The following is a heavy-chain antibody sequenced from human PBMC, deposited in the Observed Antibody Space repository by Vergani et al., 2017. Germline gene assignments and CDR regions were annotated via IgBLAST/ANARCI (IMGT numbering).Heavy chain of an antibody. CDR1: GFTFSNAW. CDR3: AKDLGDFWSGYRYGMDV. V-gene: IGHV3-30*18. CDR2: ISYDGSNK. D-gene: IGHD3-3*01. Sequence: VQLVEPGGGLVKPGGSLRLSCAASGFTFSNAWMSWVRQAPGKGLEWVAVISYDGSNKYYADSVKGRFTISRDNSKNTLYLQMNSLRAEDTAVYYCAKDLGDFWSGYRYGMDVWGQGP. J-gene: IGHJ6*02.